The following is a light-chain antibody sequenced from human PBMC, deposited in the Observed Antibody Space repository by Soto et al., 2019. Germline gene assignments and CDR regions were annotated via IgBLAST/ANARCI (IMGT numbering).Light chain of an antibody. CDR1: QSVSSN. J-gene: IGKJ1*01. V-gene: IGKV3-15*01. CDR3: QQYNYWLPGT. Sequence: EMGMTQSPATLSVSPGERATLSCRASQSVSSNLAWYQQKPGQAPRLLIYGASTRATGTPARFSGGGSGTEFTRTSDSLESADLAVEFCQQYNYWLPGTFGRGNKVESK. CDR2: GAS.